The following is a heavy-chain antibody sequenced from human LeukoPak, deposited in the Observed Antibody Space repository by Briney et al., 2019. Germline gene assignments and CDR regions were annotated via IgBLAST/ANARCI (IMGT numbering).Heavy chain of an antibody. CDR1: GLTFSSYA. Sequence: GGSQTLSCAPRGLTFSSYAMHWVRQATGKGLEWVAVISYDGSNKYYADSVKGRFTISRDNSKNTLYLQMNSLRAEDTAVYYCARDRDSGSGSLDYWGQGTLVTVSS. V-gene: IGHV3-30*04. J-gene: IGHJ4*02. D-gene: IGHD3-10*01. CDR3: ARDRDSGSGSLDY. CDR2: ISYDGSNK.